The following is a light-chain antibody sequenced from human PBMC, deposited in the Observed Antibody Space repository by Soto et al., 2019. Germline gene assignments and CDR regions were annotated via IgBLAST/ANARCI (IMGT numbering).Light chain of an antibody. J-gene: IGKJ1*01. CDR1: QSISTY. V-gene: IGKV1-39*01. CDR2: AAS. CDR3: QQSFGITWT. Sequence: DVRMTQSPSSLSASAGDSVTITCRASQSISTYLNWYQQKPGRAPKVVIYAASNLQSGVPSRFSGSGSGTDFTLTIRGLQPGDSATYFCQQSFGITWTFGQGTKVEIK.